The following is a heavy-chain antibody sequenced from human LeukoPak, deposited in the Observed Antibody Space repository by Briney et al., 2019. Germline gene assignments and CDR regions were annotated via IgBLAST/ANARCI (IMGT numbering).Heavy chain of an antibody. CDR1: GFTFSSYS. Sequence: KSGGSLRLSCAASGFTFSSYSMNWVRQAPGKGLEWVSSISSSSSYIYYADSVKGRFTISRDNAKNSLYLQMNSLRAEDTAVYYCARGVVAVAGTDLYYYGMDVWGQGTTVTVSS. CDR3: ARGVVAVAGTDLYYYGMDV. V-gene: IGHV3-21*01. J-gene: IGHJ6*02. D-gene: IGHD6-19*01. CDR2: ISSSSSYI.